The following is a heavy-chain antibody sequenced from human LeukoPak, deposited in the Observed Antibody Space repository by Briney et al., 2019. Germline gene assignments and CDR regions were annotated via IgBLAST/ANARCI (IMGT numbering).Heavy chain of an antibody. CDR1: GFTFSSYG. Sequence: GGSLRLSCAASGFTFSSYGMHWVRQAPGRGLEWLAFIRYDVTNKYYADSVRGRFTISRDNSKNTLYLQMNSLRSEDTAVYYCARDVGAFDIWGRGTMVTVSS. D-gene: IGHD3-10*01. J-gene: IGHJ3*02. CDR2: IRYDVTNK. CDR3: ARDVGAFDI. V-gene: IGHV3-30*02.